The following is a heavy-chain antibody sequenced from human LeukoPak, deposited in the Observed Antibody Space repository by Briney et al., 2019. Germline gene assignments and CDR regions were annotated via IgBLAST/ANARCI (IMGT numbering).Heavy chain of an antibody. CDR1: GFTFSSYA. D-gene: IGHD6-19*01. Sequence: PGRSLRLSCAASGFTFSSYAMHWVRQAPGKGLERVAVISYDGSNKYYADSVKGRFTISRDNSKNTLYLQMNSLRAEDTAVYYCARDPSIAVAGGFWYFDYWGQGTLVTVSS. CDR2: ISYDGSNK. J-gene: IGHJ4*02. CDR3: ARDPSIAVAGGFWYFDY. V-gene: IGHV3-30*04.